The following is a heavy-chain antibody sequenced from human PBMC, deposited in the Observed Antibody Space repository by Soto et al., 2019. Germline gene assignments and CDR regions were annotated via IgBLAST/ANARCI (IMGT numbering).Heavy chain of an antibody. J-gene: IGHJ4*02. CDR2: ISSSSSTI. Sequence: PGGSLRLSCAASGFTFSSYSMNWVRQAPGKGLEWVSYISSSSSTIYYADSVKGRFTISRDNAKNSLYLQMNSLRAEDTAVYYCARDLRPLDYWGQGTLVTVSS. V-gene: IGHV3-48*01. D-gene: IGHD3-16*01. CDR1: GFTFSSYS. CDR3: ARDLRPLDY.